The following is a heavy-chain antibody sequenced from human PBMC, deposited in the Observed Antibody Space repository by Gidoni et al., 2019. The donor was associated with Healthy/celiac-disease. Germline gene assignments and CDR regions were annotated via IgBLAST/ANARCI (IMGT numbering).Heavy chain of an antibody. Sequence: QVQLQESGPGLVTPSETLSLTCTVSGGSVSSYYWSWIRQHPGKGLEWIGSTDYSGSTNYNPSLKSRVTISVDTSKNQFSLKLSSVTAADTAVYYGARHVESGSYYYFDYWGQGTLVTVSA. D-gene: IGHD1-26*01. J-gene: IGHJ4*02. V-gene: IGHV4-59*08. CDR1: GGSVSSYY. CDR3: ARHVESGSYYYFDY. CDR2: TDYSGST.